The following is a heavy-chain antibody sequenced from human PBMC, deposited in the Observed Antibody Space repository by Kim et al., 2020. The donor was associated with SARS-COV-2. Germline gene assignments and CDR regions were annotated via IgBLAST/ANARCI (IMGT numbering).Heavy chain of an antibody. CDR2: INGNGDTY. CDR3: LHCYGSGYFYSRPFD. Sequence: GGSLRLSCAASGFTFSGSAINWVRQAPGKGLEWVSAINGNGDTYSSAYAVTGRFTFTNANSNTTHTLHMNMISEKTAATSFCDCLHCYGSGYFYSRPFD. CDR1: GFTFSGSA. V-gene: IGHV3-23*01. D-gene: IGHD3-22*01. J-gene: IGHJ4*01.